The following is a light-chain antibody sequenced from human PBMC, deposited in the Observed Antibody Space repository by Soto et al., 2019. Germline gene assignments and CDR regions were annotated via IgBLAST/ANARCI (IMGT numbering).Light chain of an antibody. V-gene: IGLV2-18*02. CDR3: GSYTGSIYV. J-gene: IGLJ1*01. CDR1: STDFVSYNR. Sequence: QSVLTQPPSVSGSPGQSVTISCTGTSTDFVSYNRVSWYQQPPGTAPKLMIYEVSNRPSGVSSRFSGSKSGNTASLTISGLQAEDEADYYCGSYTGSIYVFGTGTKATVL. CDR2: EVS.